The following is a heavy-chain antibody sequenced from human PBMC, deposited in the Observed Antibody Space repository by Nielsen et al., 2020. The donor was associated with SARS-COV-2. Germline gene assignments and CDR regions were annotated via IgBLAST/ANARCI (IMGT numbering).Heavy chain of an antibody. V-gene: IGHV1-69*04. CDR1: GGTFSSYA. Sequence: SVKVSCKASGGTFSSYAISWVRQAPGQGLEWMGRIIPILGIANYAQKFQGRVTITADKSTSTAYMELSSLRSEDTAVYYCASRAAAGMNYFDYWGQGTLVTVSS. CDR2: IIPILGIA. D-gene: IGHD6-13*01. J-gene: IGHJ4*02. CDR3: ASRAAAGMNYFDY.